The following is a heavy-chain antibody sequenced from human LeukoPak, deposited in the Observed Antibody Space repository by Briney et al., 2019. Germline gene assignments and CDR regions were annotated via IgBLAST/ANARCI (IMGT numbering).Heavy chain of an antibody. CDR3: ARARSIVVVITKIQFDY. CDR1: GGSISSYY. J-gene: IGHJ4*02. D-gene: IGHD3-22*01. V-gene: IGHV4-59*01. CDR2: IYYSGST. Sequence: SETLSLTCTVSGGSISSYYWSWIRQPPGKGLEWIGYIYYSGSTNYNPSLKSRVTISVDTSKNQFSLKLSSVTAADTAVYYCARARSIVVVITKIQFDYWGQGTLVTVSS.